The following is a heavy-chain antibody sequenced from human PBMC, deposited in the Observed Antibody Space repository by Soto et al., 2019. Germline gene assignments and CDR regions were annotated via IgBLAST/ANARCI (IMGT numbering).Heavy chain of an antibody. CDR2: ISAYNGNT. CDR3: ARDTLQYSSSWYGVFQH. Sequence: RASVKVSCKASGYTFTSYGISWVRQAPGQGLERMGWISAYNGNTNYAQKLQGRVTMTTDTSTSTAYMELRSLRSDDTAVYYCARDTLQYSSSWYGVFQHWGQGTLVTVSS. J-gene: IGHJ1*01. CDR1: GYTFTSYG. V-gene: IGHV1-18*01. D-gene: IGHD6-13*01.